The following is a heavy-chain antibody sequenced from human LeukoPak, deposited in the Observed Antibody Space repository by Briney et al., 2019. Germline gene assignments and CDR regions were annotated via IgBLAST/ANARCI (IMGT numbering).Heavy chain of an antibody. CDR1: GFTFSSYE. D-gene: IGHD3-10*01. V-gene: IGHV3-48*03. Sequence: GGSLRLSCAASGFTFSSYEMNWVRQAPGKELEWVSYISSSGSTIYYADSVKGRFTISRDNAKNSLYLQMNSLRAEDTAVYYCARDRGGTMVRGVAFDYWGQGTLVTVSS. CDR2: ISSSGSTI. CDR3: ARDRGGTMVRGVAFDY. J-gene: IGHJ4*02.